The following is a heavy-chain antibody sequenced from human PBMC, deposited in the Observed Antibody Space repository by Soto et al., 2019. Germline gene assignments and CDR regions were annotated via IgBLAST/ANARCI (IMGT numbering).Heavy chain of an antibody. CDR3: ASGGVGATTDY. V-gene: IGHV4-30-2*01. J-gene: IGHJ4*02. CDR1: GGSISSGGYS. CDR2: IYHSGST. Sequence: SETLSLTCAFSGGSISSGGYSWSWIRQPPGKGLEWIGYIYHSGSTYYNPSLKSRVTISVDRSKNQFSLKLSSVTAADTAVYYCASGGVGATTDYWGQGTLVTVSS. D-gene: IGHD1-26*01.